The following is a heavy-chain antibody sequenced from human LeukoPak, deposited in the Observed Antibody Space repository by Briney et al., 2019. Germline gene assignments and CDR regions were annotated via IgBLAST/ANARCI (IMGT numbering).Heavy chain of an antibody. Sequence: ASVKVSCKASGGTFSSYAISWVRQAPGQGLEWMGGIIPIFGTANYAQKFQGRVTITADESTSTAYMELSSLRSEDTAVYYCARRKIAVAGTGTNWFDPWGQGPLVTVSS. CDR3: ARRKIAVAGTGTNWFDP. D-gene: IGHD6-19*01. CDR1: GGTFSSYA. V-gene: IGHV1-69*13. CDR2: IIPIFGTA. J-gene: IGHJ5*02.